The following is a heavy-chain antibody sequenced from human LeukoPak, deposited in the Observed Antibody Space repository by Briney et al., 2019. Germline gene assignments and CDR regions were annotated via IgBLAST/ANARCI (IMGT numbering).Heavy chain of an antibody. D-gene: IGHD2-15*01. CDR1: GYTFTSYG. V-gene: IGHV1-18*01. CDR2: ISAYNGNT. J-gene: IGHJ5*02. Sequence: GASVKVSCKASGYTFTSYGISWVRQAPGQGLEWMGWISAYNGNTNYAQKLQGRVTMTTDTSTSTAYMELRSLRSDDTAVYYCARDHCSGGSCYFSWFDPWGQGTLVTVSS. CDR3: ARDHCSGGSCYFSWFDP.